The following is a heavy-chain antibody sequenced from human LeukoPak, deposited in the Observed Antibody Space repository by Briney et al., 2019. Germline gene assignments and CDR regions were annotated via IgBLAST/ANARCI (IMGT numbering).Heavy chain of an antibody. D-gene: IGHD1-26*01. CDR2: ISSRSSYK. Sequence: GGSLRLSCAASRFTFSSYSMNWIRQAPGKGLEWVSAISSRSSYKYYADSVKGRFTVSRDNAKNSLYLEMNSLRVDDTAVYYCARRRRVGATDYFDYWGQGTLVTVSS. CDR1: RFTFSSYS. CDR3: ARRRRVGATDYFDY. J-gene: IGHJ4*02. V-gene: IGHV3-21*06.